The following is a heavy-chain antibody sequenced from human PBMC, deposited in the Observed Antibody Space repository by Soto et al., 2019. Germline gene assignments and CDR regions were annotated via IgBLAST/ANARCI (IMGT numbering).Heavy chain of an antibody. CDR3: ARRKSSDGVDV. V-gene: IGHV1-8*01. CDR1: GYTFTSYD. Sequence: QVQLVQSGAEVKKPGASVKVSCKASGYTFTSYDINWVRQATGQGLEWMGWMHPNSGNTGYAQKFRGRVTMTRNTAISTAYLELSSLRSEGTAVYYSARRKSSDGVDVGGQGSTVTGSS. J-gene: IGHJ6*02. CDR2: MHPNSGNT.